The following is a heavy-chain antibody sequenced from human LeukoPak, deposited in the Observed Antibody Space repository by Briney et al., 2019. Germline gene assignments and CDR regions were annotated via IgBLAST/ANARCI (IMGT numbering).Heavy chain of an antibody. Sequence: GGSLRLSCAASGFTFSNYWMSWVRQAPGKGLEWVANIRQNGREKHYVDSVKGRFTISRDNAKNSLYLQMNSLRAEDTAVYYCARDYGDHWGQGTLV. D-gene: IGHD3-10*01. CDR3: ARDYGDH. J-gene: IGHJ4*02. CDR2: IRQNGREK. V-gene: IGHV3-7*05. CDR1: GFTFSNYW.